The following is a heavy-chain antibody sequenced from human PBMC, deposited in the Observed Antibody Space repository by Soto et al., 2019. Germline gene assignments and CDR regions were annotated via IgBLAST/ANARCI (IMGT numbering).Heavy chain of an antibody. V-gene: IGHV3-11*01. CDR2: ISSGGFTI. CDR1: GFTFSDYY. CDR3: ARDPGIYYGMDV. D-gene: IGHD3-10*01. Sequence: QVQLVESGGDLVKPGGSLRLSCTACGFTFSDYYMTWIRQAPGKGLEWLSYISSGGFTIYYADSVKGRFTVSRDNAKNSMYLQMNTLRVEDTAVYYCARDPGIYYGMDVWGQGTTVTVSS. J-gene: IGHJ6*02.